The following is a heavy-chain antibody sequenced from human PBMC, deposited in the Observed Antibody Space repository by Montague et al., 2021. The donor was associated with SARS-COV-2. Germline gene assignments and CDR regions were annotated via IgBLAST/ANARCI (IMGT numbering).Heavy chain of an antibody. CDR3: ARLSSIAAAGREGYFDY. CDR1: GGSISSSSYC. D-gene: IGHD6-13*01. J-gene: IGHJ4*02. V-gene: IGHV4-39*07. Sequence: SETLSLTCTVSGGSISSSSYCWGWIRQPPGKGLEWIENIYYSGSTYYNPSLKSRVTLSVDTSKNQFSLKLSSVTAADTAVYYCARLSSIAAAGREGYFDYWGQGTLVTVSS. CDR2: IYYSGST.